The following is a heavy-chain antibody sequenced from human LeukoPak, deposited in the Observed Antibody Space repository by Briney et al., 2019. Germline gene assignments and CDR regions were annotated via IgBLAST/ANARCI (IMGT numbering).Heavy chain of an antibody. CDR3: AREHGGNSEGDY. CDR1: GGSITSSSYY. Sequence: SETLSLTCTVSGGSITSSSYYWGWIRQPPGKGLEWIGTIYYSGSTYYNPSLKSRVTISVDTSKNQFSLKLSSVTAADTAVYYCAREHGGNSEGDYWSQGTLVTVSS. D-gene: IGHD4-23*01. J-gene: IGHJ4*02. V-gene: IGHV4-39*07. CDR2: IYYSGST.